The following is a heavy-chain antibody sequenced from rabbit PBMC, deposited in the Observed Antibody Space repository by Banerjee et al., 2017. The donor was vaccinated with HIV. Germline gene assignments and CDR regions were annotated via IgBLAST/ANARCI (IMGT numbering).Heavy chain of an antibody. CDR3: AKSTYLDYFEL. CDR2: INSNTGNT. D-gene: IGHD8-1*01. Sequence: QSLEESGGGLVQPEGSLTLTCKASGFDFSSNAMCWVRQAPGKGLEWIACINSNTGNTVYASWAKGPFTISKTSSTTVTLQMTSLTAADTATHFCAKSTYLDYFELWGQGTLVTVS. CDR1: GFDFSSNA. J-gene: IGHJ4*01. V-gene: IGHV1S40*01.